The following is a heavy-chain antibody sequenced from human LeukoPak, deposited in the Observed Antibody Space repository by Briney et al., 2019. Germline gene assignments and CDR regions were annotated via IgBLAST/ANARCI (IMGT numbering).Heavy chain of an antibody. Sequence: PSETLSLTCTVSGGSISSSSYYWGWIRQPPGKGLEWIGSIYYSGSTYYNPSLKSRVTISVDTSKNQFPLKLSSVTAADTAVYYCATQLGIAAAGDFDYWGQGTLVTVSS. J-gene: IGHJ4*02. CDR2: IYYSGST. V-gene: IGHV4-39*01. CDR3: ATQLGIAAAGDFDY. CDR1: GGSISSSSYY. D-gene: IGHD6-13*01.